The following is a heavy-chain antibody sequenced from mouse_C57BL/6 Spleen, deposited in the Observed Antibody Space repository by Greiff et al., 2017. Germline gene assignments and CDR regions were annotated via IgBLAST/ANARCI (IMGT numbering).Heavy chain of an antibody. CDR1: GYTFTDYY. D-gene: IGHD2-3*01. CDR2: IYPGSGNT. Sequence: VQLQQSGAELVRPGASVKLSCKASGYTFTDYYINWVKQRPGQGLEWIARIYPGSGNTYYNEKFKGKATLTAEKSSSTAYMQLSSLTSEDSAVYFCARSGIYDGYYWFAYWGQGTLVTVSA. V-gene: IGHV1-76*01. CDR3: ARSGIYDGYYWFAY. J-gene: IGHJ3*01.